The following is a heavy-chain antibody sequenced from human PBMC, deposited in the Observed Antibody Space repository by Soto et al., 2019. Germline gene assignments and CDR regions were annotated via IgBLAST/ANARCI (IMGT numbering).Heavy chain of an antibody. J-gene: IGHJ4*02. D-gene: IGHD6-19*01. Sequence: SETLCLTCAVSGDSISTYYCMWIRQPPGKGLEWIGYIYYSGSTNYNPSLKSRVTISVDTSKNQFSLKLYSVTAAETAMYYCARHLRSSGWFDYWGQGTLVTVSS. CDR3: ARHLRSSGWFDY. CDR1: GDSISTYY. V-gene: IGHV4-59*08. CDR2: IYYSGST.